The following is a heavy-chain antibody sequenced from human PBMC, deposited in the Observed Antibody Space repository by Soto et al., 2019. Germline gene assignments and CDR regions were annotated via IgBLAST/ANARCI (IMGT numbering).Heavy chain of an antibody. D-gene: IGHD3-10*01. CDR2: IIPIFGTA. Sequence: SVKVSCKASGGTFSSYAISWVRQAPGQGLEWMGGIIPIFGTANYAQKFQGRVTITADKFTSTAYMELSSLRSEDTAVYYCARELFSGSTLYGMDVWGQGTTVTVSS. CDR3: ARELFSGSTLYGMDV. CDR1: GGTFSSYA. V-gene: IGHV1-69*06. J-gene: IGHJ6*02.